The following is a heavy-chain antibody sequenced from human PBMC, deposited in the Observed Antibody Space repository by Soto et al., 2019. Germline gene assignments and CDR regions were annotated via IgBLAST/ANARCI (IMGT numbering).Heavy chain of an antibody. D-gene: IGHD4-17*01. Sequence: QVQVMQSGAEVKKPGESVKVSCKTSGYIFSDYGINWVRQAPGQGLEWMGWISGYRGNANLAQKFQGRVTMTTDKSTRTAYMELRRLRSDDTAVYYCAKRTSGTTWGESDYWGQGTLVTVSS. CDR2: ISGYRGNA. CDR3: AKRTSGTTWGESDY. CDR1: GYIFSDYG. J-gene: IGHJ4*02. V-gene: IGHV1-18*04.